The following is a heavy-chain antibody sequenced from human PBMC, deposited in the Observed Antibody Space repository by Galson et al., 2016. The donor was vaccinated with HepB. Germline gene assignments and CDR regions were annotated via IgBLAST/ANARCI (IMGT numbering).Heavy chain of an antibody. Sequence: SVKVSCKASGYTFTGYCIHWVRQAPGQGPEWMGWINPSSGDTNYPQRFRGRVTMTRDTSSSTTYMELSRPRSDDTAVYYCARDFLRGGWNLFDYWGQGALVTVSS. V-gene: IGHV1-2*02. CDR2: INPSSGDT. CDR3: ARDFLRGGWNLFDY. CDR1: GYTFTGYC. J-gene: IGHJ4*02. D-gene: IGHD1-7*01.